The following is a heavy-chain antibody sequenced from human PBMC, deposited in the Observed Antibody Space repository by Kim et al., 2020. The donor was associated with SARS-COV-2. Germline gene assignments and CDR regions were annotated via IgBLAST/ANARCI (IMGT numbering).Heavy chain of an antibody. CDR3: AKDQLWFGHGYFDY. V-gene: IGHV3-33*06. CDR1: GFTFSSYG. CDR2: IWYDGSNK. D-gene: IGHD3-10*01. J-gene: IGHJ4*02. Sequence: GGSLRLSCAASGFTFSSYGMHWVRQAPGKGLEWVAVIWYDGSNKYYADSVKGRFTISRDNSKNTLYLQMNSLRAEDTAVYYCAKDQLWFGHGYFDYWGQGTLVTVSS.